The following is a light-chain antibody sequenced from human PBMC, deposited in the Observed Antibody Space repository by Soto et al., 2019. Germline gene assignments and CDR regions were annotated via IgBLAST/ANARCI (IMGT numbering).Light chain of an antibody. CDR1: QSISSH. J-gene: IGKJ1*01. Sequence: DIQMTQSPSSLSASVGDRVTITCRASQSISSHLNWYQQKPGKAPKLLIYAASSLQSGVPSRFSGSRSGTDFTLIISSLQPEDFATYYCQQSDRAPRTFGQGTKVEIK. V-gene: IGKV1-39*01. CDR3: QQSDRAPRT. CDR2: AAS.